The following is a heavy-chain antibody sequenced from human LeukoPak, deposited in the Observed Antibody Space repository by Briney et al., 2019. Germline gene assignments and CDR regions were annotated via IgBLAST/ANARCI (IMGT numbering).Heavy chain of an antibody. V-gene: IGHV4-59*01. Sequence: SETLSLTCTVSGGSISSYYWSWIRQPPGKGLEWIGYIYYSGSTNYNPSLKSRVTISVDTSKNQFSLKLSSVTAADTAVYYCAKTARYDSSGYYFYYYYGMDVWGQGTTVTVSS. CDR2: IYYSGST. J-gene: IGHJ6*02. CDR1: GGSISSYY. D-gene: IGHD3-22*01. CDR3: AKTARYDSSGYYFYYYYGMDV.